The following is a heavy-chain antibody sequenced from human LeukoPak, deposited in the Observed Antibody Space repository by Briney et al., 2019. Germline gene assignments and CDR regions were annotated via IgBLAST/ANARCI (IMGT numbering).Heavy chain of an antibody. CDR1: GFTFSSYS. Sequence: PGGSLRLSCAASGFTFSSYSMNWVRQAPGKGLEWVSSISSSSSYIYYADSVKGRFTISRDNAKNSLYLQMNSLRAEDTAVYYCARNLGLGNKAMLRGYWGRGTLVTVS. J-gene: IGHJ4*02. CDR2: ISSSSSYI. V-gene: IGHV3-21*01. D-gene: IGHD2/OR15-2a*01. CDR3: ARNLGLGNKAMLRGY.